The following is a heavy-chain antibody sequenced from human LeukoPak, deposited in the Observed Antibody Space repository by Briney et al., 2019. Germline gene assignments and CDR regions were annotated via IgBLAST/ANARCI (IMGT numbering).Heavy chain of an antibody. CDR3: ARTGNRYCSSTSCYSLRNWFDP. CDR1: GGSFSGYY. Sequence: PSETLSLTCAVYGGSFSGYYWSWIRQPPGKGLEWIGEINHSGNTNYNPSLKSRVTISVDTSKNQFSLKLSSVTAADTAVYYCARTGNRYCSSTSCYSLRNWFDPWGQGTLVTGSS. D-gene: IGHD2-2*01. J-gene: IGHJ5*02. V-gene: IGHV4-34*01. CDR2: INHSGNT.